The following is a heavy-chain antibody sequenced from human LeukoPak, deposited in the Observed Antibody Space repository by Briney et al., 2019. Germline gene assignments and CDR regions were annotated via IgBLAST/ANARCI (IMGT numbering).Heavy chain of an antibody. D-gene: IGHD3-9*01. V-gene: IGHV1-69*13. CDR3: ARVDTLYYDILTGP. CDR2: IIPIFGTA. CDR1: GGTFSSYA. Sequence: GASVKVSCKASGGTFSSYAISWVRQAPGQGLEWMGGIIPIFGTANYAQKFQGRVTITADESTSTAYMELSSLRSEDTAVYYCARVDTLYYDILTGPWGQGTLVTVSS. J-gene: IGHJ5*02.